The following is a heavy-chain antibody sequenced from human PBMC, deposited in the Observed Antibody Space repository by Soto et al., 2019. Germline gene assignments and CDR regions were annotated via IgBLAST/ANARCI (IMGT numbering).Heavy chain of an antibody. CDR3: ARVDHYYASDF. D-gene: IGHD3-3*01. CDR2: IWYDGINK. J-gene: IGHJ4*02. Sequence: QEQLVESGGGVAQPGRSLRLSCAASGFTFTNYGMQWVRQAPGKGLEWVAVIWYDGINKHYAESVKGRFSITRDDSKNTLYLQMNSLRVEDTAVYHCARVDHYYASDFWGEGNLVTVAS. CDR1: GFTFTNYG. V-gene: IGHV3-33*01.